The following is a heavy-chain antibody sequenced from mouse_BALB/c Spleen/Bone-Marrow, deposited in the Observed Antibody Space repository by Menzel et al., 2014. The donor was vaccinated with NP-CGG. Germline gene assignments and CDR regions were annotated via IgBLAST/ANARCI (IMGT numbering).Heavy chain of an antibody. CDR2: IYPGNSDT. D-gene: IGHD3-1*01. Sequence: VHVKQSGTVLARPGAAVKMSCKASGYTFSNYWMHWVKQRPGRGLEWIGTIYPGNSDTTYNQKFKGKAKLTAVTSTSTAYMELSSLTNEDSAVYYCTTLARSDFDYWGQGTTLTVSS. V-gene: IGHV1-5*01. CDR1: GYTFSNYW. J-gene: IGHJ2*01. CDR3: TTLARSDFDY.